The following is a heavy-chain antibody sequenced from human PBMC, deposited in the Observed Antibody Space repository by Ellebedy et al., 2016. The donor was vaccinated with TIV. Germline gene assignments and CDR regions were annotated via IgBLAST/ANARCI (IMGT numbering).Heavy chain of an antibody. V-gene: IGHV1-69*13. CDR3: ASIHYYDSSGPFDY. CDR1: GCTFSSYA. CDR2: IIPIFGTA. Sequence: ASVKVSXXASGCTFSSYAISWVRQAPGQGLEWMGGIIPIFGTANYAQKFQGRVTITADESTSTAYMELSSLRSEDTAVYYCASIHYYDSSGPFDYWGQGTLVTVSS. D-gene: IGHD3-22*01. J-gene: IGHJ4*02.